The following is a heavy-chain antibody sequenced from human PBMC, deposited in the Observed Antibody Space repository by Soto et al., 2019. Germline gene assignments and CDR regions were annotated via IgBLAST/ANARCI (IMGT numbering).Heavy chain of an antibody. CDR2: INGDGDYT. CDR1: GFSFSSYW. Sequence: EVQLVESGGGLVQPGGSLRLSCAASGFSFSSYWMHWLRQVPGKGLVWVSRINGDGDYTNYADSVKGRFTISRDNAKNTLYPEMNSLRAEDTAVYYCARERGGYSSDFWGQGTLVTVSS. D-gene: IGHD2-15*01. CDR3: ARERGGYSSDF. V-gene: IGHV3-74*01. J-gene: IGHJ4*02.